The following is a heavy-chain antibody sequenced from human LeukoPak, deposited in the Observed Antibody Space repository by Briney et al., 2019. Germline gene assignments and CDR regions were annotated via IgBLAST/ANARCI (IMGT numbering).Heavy chain of an antibody. CDR3: ARDKTSPYYYDSSGYNWFDP. V-gene: IGHV1-69*04. Sequence: ASVKVSCKASGGTFSSYAISWVRQAPGQGLEWMGRIIPILGIANYAQKFQGRVTITADKSTSTAYMELSSLRSEDTAVYYCARDKTSPYYYDSSGYNWFDPWGQGTLVTVSS. J-gene: IGHJ5*02. CDR2: IIPILGIA. CDR1: GGTFSSYA. D-gene: IGHD3-22*01.